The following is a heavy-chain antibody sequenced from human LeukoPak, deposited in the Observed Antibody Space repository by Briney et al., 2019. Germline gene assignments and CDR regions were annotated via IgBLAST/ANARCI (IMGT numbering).Heavy chain of an antibody. V-gene: IGHV1-46*01. CDR1: GYTFTGYY. D-gene: IGHD3-3*01. Sequence: ASVKVSCKASGYTFTGYYIHWVRQAPGQGLEWMGIINPSGGSTSYAQKFQGRVTMTRDTSTSTVYMELSSLRSEDTAVYYCARDGSYGNFWSGYYLDYWGQGTLVTVSS. J-gene: IGHJ4*02. CDR2: INPSGGST. CDR3: ARDGSYGNFWSGYYLDY.